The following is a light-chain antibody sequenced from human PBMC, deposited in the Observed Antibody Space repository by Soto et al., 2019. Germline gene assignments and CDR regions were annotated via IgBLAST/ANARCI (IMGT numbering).Light chain of an antibody. CDR1: ESISIW. CDR3: QQYKSSST. V-gene: IGKV1-5*03. CDR2: KAS. J-gene: IGKJ1*01. Sequence: EIRMTQSASTLSVSVRVAVGXXCRASESISIWLAWYQQKPGKAPNLLINKASSLQSEVPSRFSGSGSGTEFTLTITSLQPDDFVVYYCQQYKSSSTFGQGTKVDIK.